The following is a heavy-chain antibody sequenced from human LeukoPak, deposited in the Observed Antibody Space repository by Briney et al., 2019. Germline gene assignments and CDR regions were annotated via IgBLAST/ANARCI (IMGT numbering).Heavy chain of an antibody. J-gene: IGHJ4*02. CDR3: ARFVDSWNYDY. D-gene: IGHD1-7*01. CDR2: VNPNSGDT. Sequence: ASVKVSCKASGYTFTAYFIHWVRQAPGQGLEWMGWVNPNSGDTNFAQKFQRRVTMTRATSISTAYMEVSRMTSEDTAVYYWARFVDSWNYDYRGQGTLVTVSS. V-gene: IGHV1-2*02. CDR1: GYTFTAYF.